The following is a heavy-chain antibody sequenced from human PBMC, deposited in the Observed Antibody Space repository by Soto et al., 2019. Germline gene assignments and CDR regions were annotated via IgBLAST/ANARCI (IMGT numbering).Heavy chain of an antibody. CDR3: AMEVTVHTPAFVY. D-gene: IGHD3-10*01. Sequence: QVQLVQSGAEMKKPGSSVKVSCQSSGGTFNTYAMNWVRQAPGQGPEWMGDISPMFGAANYAPKFQGRVTVTADESPGTSYMQLSSFTSEDRAIYFCAMEVTVHTPAFVYWGQGTLVTVSS. V-gene: IGHV1-69*19. CDR1: GGTFNTYA. CDR2: ISPMFGAA. J-gene: IGHJ4*02.